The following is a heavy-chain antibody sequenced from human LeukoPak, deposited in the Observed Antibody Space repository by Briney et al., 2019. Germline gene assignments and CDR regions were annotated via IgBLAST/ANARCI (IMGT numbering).Heavy chain of an antibody. CDR1: GYTFTSYG. CDR2: ISAYNGNT. CDR3: ARFPTPYSSSWYGDI. V-gene: IGHV1-18*01. Sequence: RASVKVSCKASGYTFTSYGISWVRQAPGQGLEWMGWISAYNGNTNYAQKLQGRVTMTTDTSTNTAYMELRSLRSDDTAVYYCARFPTPYSSSWYGDIWGQGTMVTVSS. J-gene: IGHJ3*02. D-gene: IGHD6-13*01.